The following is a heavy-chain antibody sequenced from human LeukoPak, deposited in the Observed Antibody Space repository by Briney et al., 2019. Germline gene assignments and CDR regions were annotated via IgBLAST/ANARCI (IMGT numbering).Heavy chain of an antibody. CDR3: ARDAPQVPAAGVLAS. V-gene: IGHV3-53*01. CDR2: MYSRGDT. Sequence: GGSLRLSCAASGFTVSDNYMSWVRQAPGKGLEWVSVMYSRGDTYYANSVKGRFTFSRDVSKNTLYLQMNGLRVEDTAMYYCARDAPQVPAAGVLASWGQGTLVIVSS. D-gene: IGHD6-13*01. J-gene: IGHJ5*02. CDR1: GFTVSDNY.